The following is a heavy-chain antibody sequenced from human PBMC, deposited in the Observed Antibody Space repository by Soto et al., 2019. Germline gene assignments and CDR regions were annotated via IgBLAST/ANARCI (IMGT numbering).Heavy chain of an antibody. CDR3: GRDRGGNYYGGFDY. CDR1: GFSFSTYA. D-gene: IGHD1-26*01. V-gene: IGHV3-23*01. CDR2: ISSNGRT. Sequence: EVQLLESGGGLVQPGGSLRLSCAASGFSFSTYAMSWVRQTPGKGLEWIALISSNGRTDYADSVTGRFTISRDKSQNTVSLQMDSLRAEDTAVFYCGRDRGGNYYGGFDYWGQGTLVTVSS. J-gene: IGHJ4*02.